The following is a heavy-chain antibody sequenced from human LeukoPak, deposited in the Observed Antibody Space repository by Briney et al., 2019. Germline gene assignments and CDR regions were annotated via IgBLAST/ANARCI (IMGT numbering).Heavy chain of an antibody. CDR1: GFTFSKYW. D-gene: IGHD6-19*01. J-gene: IGHJ4*02. CDR2: INTDGTVT. V-gene: IGHV3-74*01. Sequence: PGGSLRLSCAASGFTFSKYWMLWVRQAPGKGLECVSRINTDGTVTTDADSVKGRFTVSRDNADNTMFLQMNSVRDEDTAVYYCATKQWLAPPPDSWGQGTPVTVSS. CDR3: ATKQWLAPPPDS.